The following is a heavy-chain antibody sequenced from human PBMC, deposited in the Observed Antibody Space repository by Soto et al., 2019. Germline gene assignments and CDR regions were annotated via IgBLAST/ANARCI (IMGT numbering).Heavy chain of an antibody. Sequence: QVQLVQSGAEVKKPGSSVKVSCKASGGTFISYTISWVRQAPGQGLEWMGRIIPILGIANYAQKFQGRVTITADKSTSTAYMELSSLRSEDTAVYYCARDWTYYYGSGSYGSGWFDPWGQGTLVTVSS. CDR2: IIPILGIA. D-gene: IGHD3-10*01. J-gene: IGHJ5*02. CDR3: ARDWTYYYGSGSYGSGWFDP. V-gene: IGHV1-69*08. CDR1: GGTFISYT.